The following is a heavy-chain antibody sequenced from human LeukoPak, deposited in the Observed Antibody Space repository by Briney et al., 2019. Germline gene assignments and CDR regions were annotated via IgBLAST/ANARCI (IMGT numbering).Heavy chain of an antibody. D-gene: IGHD3-10*01. V-gene: IGHV4-61*02. CDR3: AREATVLLWFGEFDY. Sequence: PSETLSLTCTVSGGSISSGSYYWSWIRQPAGKGLEWIGRIYTSGSTNYNPSLKSRVTISVDTSKNQFSLKLSSVTAADTAVYYCAREATVLLWFGEFDYWGQGTLVTVSS. CDR1: GGSISSGSYY. J-gene: IGHJ4*02. CDR2: IYTSGST.